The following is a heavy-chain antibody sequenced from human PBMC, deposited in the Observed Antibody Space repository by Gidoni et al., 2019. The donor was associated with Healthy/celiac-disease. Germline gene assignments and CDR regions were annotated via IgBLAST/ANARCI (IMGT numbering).Heavy chain of an antibody. CDR1: GFTFSRYV. D-gene: IGHD3-22*01. CDR3: AKDIVTYYYDSSGRSDAFDI. J-gene: IGHJ3*02. CDR2: ISYDGINK. V-gene: IGHV3-30*18. Sequence: QVQLVESGGGVVQPGRSLRLSCAASGFTFSRYVLPWVRQAPGKGLEWVAVISYDGINKYYADSVKGRFTISRDNSKNMLYLQMNSLRAEDTAVYYCAKDIVTYYYDSSGRSDAFDIWGQGTMVTVSS.